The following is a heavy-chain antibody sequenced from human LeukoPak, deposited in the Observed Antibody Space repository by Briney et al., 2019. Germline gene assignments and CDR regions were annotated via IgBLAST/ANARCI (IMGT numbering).Heavy chain of an antibody. J-gene: IGHJ5*02. Sequence: PSETLSLTCTVSGGSISRYLWRWMREPAGEGGEWIGRIYTSGSTNYNPSLKSRVTMTVDTSKNQYSLKLSSVTTADTAVYYCARDYCSSTSCYTGWFDPWGQGTLVTVSS. V-gene: IGHV4-4*07. CDR2: IYTSGST. CDR3: ARDYCSSTSCYTGWFDP. D-gene: IGHD2-2*02. CDR1: GGSISRYL.